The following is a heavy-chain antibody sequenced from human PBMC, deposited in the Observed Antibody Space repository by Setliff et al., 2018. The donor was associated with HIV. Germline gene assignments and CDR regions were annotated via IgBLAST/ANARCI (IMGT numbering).Heavy chain of an antibody. J-gene: IGHJ4*02. Sequence: SETMSLTCGVSGYSISSGYYWGWIRQPPGKGLEWIGTVCYSGGTYYNPSLMGRVTISIDTSKNQFSLNLSSVAAADTAVYYCARHFYGYYGSNGLLIQYWGQGTLVTVSS. V-gene: IGHV4-38-2*01. CDR2: VCYSGGT. D-gene: IGHD3-22*01. CDR1: GYSISSGYY. CDR3: ARHFYGYYGSNGLLIQY.